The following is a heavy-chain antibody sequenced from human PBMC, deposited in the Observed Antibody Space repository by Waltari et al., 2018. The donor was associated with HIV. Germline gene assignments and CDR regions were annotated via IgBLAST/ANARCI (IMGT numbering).Heavy chain of an antibody. Sequence: QVQLVESGAEVKKPGASLKVSCKASGYAFTGFYIHWVRQAPGQGLEWVGWINPKTGDTNFAQKVQGRVTRTRDTSISTAYMELSRLTSDDTAVYYCARDPSYGFGENDYWGQGTLFTVSS. D-gene: IGHD3-10*01. CDR2: INPKTGDT. V-gene: IGHV1-2*02. J-gene: IGHJ4*02. CDR3: ARDPSYGFGENDY. CDR1: GYAFTGFY.